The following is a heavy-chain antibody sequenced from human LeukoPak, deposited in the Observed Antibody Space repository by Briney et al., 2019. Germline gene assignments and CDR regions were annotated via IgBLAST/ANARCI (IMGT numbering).Heavy chain of an antibody. CDR1: GFTVSSNY. D-gene: IGHD6-19*01. CDR3: AREWSSGNDAFDI. J-gene: IGHJ3*02. Sequence: GGSLRLSCAASGFTVSSNYMSWVRQAPGKGLEWVSVIYSGGSTYYADSVKGRFTISRDNSKNTLYLQMNSLRAEDTAVYYCAREWSSGNDAFDIWGQGTMVTVSS. CDR2: IYSGGST. V-gene: IGHV3-66*01.